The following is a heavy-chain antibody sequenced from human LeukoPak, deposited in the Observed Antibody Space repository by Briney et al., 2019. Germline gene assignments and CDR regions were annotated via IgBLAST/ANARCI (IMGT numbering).Heavy chain of an antibody. CDR3: ARPIAVAGTRAFDI. D-gene: IGHD6-19*01. J-gene: IGHJ3*02. V-gene: IGHV4-59*08. CDR2: IYYSGST. Sequence: SETLSLTCTVSGGSISSYYWSWIRQPPGKGLEWIGYIYYSGSTNYNPSLKSRVTISVDTSKNQFSLKRSSVTAADTAVYYCARPIAVAGTRAFDIWGQGTMVTVSS. CDR1: GGSISSYY.